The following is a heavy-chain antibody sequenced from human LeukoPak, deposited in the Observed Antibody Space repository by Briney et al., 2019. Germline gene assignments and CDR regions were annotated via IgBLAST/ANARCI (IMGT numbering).Heavy chain of an antibody. J-gene: IGHJ4*02. Sequence: GGSLRLSCAASGFTFDDYAMHWVRQAPGKGLEWVSGISWNSGSIGYADSVKGRFTISRDNAKNSLYLQMNSLRAEDTALYYCAKALYGGNSLGESILDYWGQGTLVTVSS. D-gene: IGHD4-23*01. CDR1: GFTFDDYA. V-gene: IGHV3-9*01. CDR3: AKALYGGNSLGESILDY. CDR2: ISWNSGSI.